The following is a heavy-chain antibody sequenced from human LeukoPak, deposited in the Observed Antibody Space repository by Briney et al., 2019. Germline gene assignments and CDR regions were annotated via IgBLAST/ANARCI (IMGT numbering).Heavy chain of an antibody. CDR2: IHYSEST. CDR3: ASRSGSFSDALDI. D-gene: IGHD3-10*01. Sequence: SETLSLTCTVSGGSIRSYYWGWIRQPPGKGLEWVGYIHYSESTKYNPSLKSRVTMSVDTSKNQFSLKLSSVTAADTAVYYCASRSGSFSDALDIWGQGTLVTVSS. CDR1: GGSIRSYY. V-gene: IGHV4-59*08. J-gene: IGHJ3*02.